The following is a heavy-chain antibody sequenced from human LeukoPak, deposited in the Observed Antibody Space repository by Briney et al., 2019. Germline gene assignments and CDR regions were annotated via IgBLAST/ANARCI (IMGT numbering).Heavy chain of an antibody. V-gene: IGHV3-30-3*01. CDR3: ARTRWEQFVGPSSLVY. J-gene: IGHJ4*02. CDR2: ISYGGSTS. CDR1: GFTFSSFS. Sequence: PAGSLRLSCTAAGFTFSSFSIHWVRQAPGKGLEWVADISYGGSTSYYTDSVKRPFTISRDNSKNTVYLQMDSLRVEDTAVYYCARTRWEQFVGPSSLVYRRQGTMASVCS. D-gene: IGHD1-26*01.